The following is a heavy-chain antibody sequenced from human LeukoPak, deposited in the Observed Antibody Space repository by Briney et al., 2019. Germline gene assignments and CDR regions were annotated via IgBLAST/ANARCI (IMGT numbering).Heavy chain of an antibody. J-gene: IGHJ5*02. CDR2: ISWNSGSI. CDR3: XXXXXXXYXXXXYWS. V-gene: IGHV3-9*01. CDR1: FTXXDYA. D-gene: IGHD2-15*01. Sequence: FTXXDYAMHWVRQAPGKGLEWVSGISWNSGSIGYADSVKGRFTISRDNAKNSLYLQMNSLRAEDTALYYXXXXXXXXYXXXXYWSWGXGXLVTVSS.